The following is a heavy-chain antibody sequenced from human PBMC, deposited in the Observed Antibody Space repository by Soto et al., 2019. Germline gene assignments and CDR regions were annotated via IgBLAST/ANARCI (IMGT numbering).Heavy chain of an antibody. V-gene: IGHV1-2*04. CDR3: ARAEKQQSSINGFDP. Sequence: MRRVIKAKGQGLEWMGWINPNSGGTNYAQKFQGWVTMTRDTSISTAYMELSRLRSDDTAVYYCARAEKQQSSINGFDPWGQATLVTGSS. D-gene: IGHD6-13*01. CDR2: INPNSGGT. J-gene: IGHJ5*02.